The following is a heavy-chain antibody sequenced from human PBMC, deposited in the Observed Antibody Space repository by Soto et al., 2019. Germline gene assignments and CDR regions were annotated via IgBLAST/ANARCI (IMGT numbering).Heavy chain of an antibody. D-gene: IGHD6-13*01. CDR3: AKSQEIGTHFFDS. J-gene: IGHJ4*02. CDR1: VFTFSGFD. CDR2: IGPAGDT. V-gene: IGHV3-13*01. Sequence: GGSLRIACEPSVFTFSGFDMHWVRQPTGKGLEWVSSIGPAGDTYYAVSVKGRFTIARDNAKNSLSLQMNSLRAGDMAVYFCAKSQEIGTHFFDSWGQGTKVTVSS.